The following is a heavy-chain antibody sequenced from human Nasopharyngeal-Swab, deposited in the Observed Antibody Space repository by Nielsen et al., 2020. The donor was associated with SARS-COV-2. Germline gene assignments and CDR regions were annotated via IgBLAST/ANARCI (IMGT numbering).Heavy chain of an antibody. J-gene: IGHJ6*03. CDR2: THYSGST. CDR1: AGSISIYY. D-gene: IGHD3-16*01. V-gene: IGHV4-59*01. Sequence: SQTLSLTCTVSAGSISIYYWTWIRQLPGKGLEWIGYTHYSGSTNYNPSPKSRVTIPGDTSKNQFSLRLSSLNAADTAVYYCARDHAGGTMAEALGPFYYYYYMDVWGKGTTVTVSS. CDR3: ARDHAGGTMAEALGPFYYYYYMDV.